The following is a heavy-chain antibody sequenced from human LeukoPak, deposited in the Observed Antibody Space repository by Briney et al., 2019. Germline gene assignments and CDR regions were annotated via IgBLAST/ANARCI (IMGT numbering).Heavy chain of an antibody. CDR1: GFTFSSYW. D-gene: IGHD1-26*01. J-gene: IGHJ4*02. Sequence: GGSLRLPCAASGFTFSSYWMSWVRQAPGKGLEWVANIKQDGSEKYYVDSVKGRFTISRDNAKNSLYLQMNSLRAEDTAVYYCASPKTPSGSYGDFDYWGQGTLVTVSS. V-gene: IGHV3-7*03. CDR3: ASPKTPSGSYGDFDY. CDR2: IKQDGSEK.